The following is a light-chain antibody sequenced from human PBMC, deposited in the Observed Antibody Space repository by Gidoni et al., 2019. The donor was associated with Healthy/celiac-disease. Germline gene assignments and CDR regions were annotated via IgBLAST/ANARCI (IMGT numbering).Light chain of an antibody. V-gene: IGKV1-39*01. J-gene: IGKJ1*01. CDR3: QQSYSTPPWT. CDR1: QSISSY. CDR2: AAS. Sequence: DIQMTQSPSSLSASVGDRVTITCRASQSISSYLNWYQQKPGKAPKLLIYAASSLPSGVPSRFSGSGSGTDFTPTISSLQHEDFATYYCQQSYSTPPWTFGQGTKVEIK.